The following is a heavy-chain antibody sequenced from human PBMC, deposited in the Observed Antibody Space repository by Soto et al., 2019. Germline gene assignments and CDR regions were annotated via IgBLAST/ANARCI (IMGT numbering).Heavy chain of an antibody. J-gene: IGHJ6*03. D-gene: IGHD6-19*01. Sequence: ASVKVSCKASGYTFTSYGISWVRQAPGQGLEWVGWISAYNGNTNYAQKLQGRVTMTTDTSTSTAYMELRSLRSDDTAVYYCARRPRGSGWYDYYYYYYMDVWGKGTTVTVSS. CDR1: GYTFTSYG. V-gene: IGHV1-18*01. CDR2: ISAYNGNT. CDR3: ARRPRGSGWYDYYYYYYMDV.